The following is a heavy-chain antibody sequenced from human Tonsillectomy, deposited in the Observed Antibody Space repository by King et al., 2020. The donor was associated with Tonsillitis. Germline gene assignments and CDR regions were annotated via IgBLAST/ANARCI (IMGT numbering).Heavy chain of an antibody. V-gene: IGHV3-13*01. D-gene: IGHD2-2*01. Sequence: VQLVESGGGLVQPGGSLRLSCAASGFTFSSYDMHWVRQATGKGLEWVSAIGTAGDTYYPGSVKSRFTISRENAKNYLYLQMNSLRAGDTAVYYCARGIRGTSSFDPGGQGTLVTVS. CDR1: GFTFSSYD. J-gene: IGHJ5*02. CDR3: ARGIRGTSSFDP. CDR2: IGTAGDT.